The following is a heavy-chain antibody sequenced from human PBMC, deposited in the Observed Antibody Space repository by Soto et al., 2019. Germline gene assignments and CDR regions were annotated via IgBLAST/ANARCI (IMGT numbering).Heavy chain of an antibody. CDR3: ARERYYDILTGYEGTYGMDV. CDR2: ISAYNGNT. D-gene: IGHD3-9*01. Sequence: ASVKVSCKASGYTFTSYGISWVRQAPGQGLEWMGWISAYNGNTNYAQKLQGRVTMTTDTSTSTAYMELRSLRSDDTAVYYCARERYYDILTGYEGTYGMDVWSQGTTVTVSS. V-gene: IGHV1-18*01. CDR1: GYTFTSYG. J-gene: IGHJ6*02.